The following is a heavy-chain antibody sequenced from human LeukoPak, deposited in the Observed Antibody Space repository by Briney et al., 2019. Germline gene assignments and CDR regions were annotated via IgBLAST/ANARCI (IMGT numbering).Heavy chain of an antibody. J-gene: IGHJ6*02. D-gene: IGHD2-21*02. CDR1: GGSVSSGTYY. CDR3: ARDRERGYCGGDCSTKIYGMDV. Sequence: PSETLSLTCTVSGGSVSSGTYYWSWIRQHPGKGLEWIGYIYYSGSTYYNPSLKSRVTISVDTSKNQFSLKLSSVTAADTAVYYCARDRERGYCGGDCSTKIYGMDVWGQGTTVTVSS. CDR2: IYYSGST. V-gene: IGHV4-31*03.